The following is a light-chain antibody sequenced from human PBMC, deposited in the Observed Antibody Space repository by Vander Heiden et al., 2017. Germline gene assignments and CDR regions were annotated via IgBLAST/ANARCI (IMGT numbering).Light chain of an antibody. Sequence: EIVMTQSPATLSVSPGERATLSCRASQTVNRNLAWYQQKPGQAPRLLIYGASTRATGIPARFSGSGSGTEFTLTISSLQSEDFAVYYCQQDNDGHPYNVGQGAKLEI. J-gene: IGKJ2*01. CDR2: GAS. CDR3: QQDNDGHPYN. CDR1: QTVNRN. V-gene: IGKV3-15*01.